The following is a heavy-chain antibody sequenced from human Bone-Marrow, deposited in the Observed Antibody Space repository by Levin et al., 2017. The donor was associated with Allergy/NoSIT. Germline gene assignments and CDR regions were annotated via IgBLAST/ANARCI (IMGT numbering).Heavy chain of an antibody. V-gene: IGHV4-59*01. Sequence: SETLFLTCTVSGGSISSYYWTWIRQAPEKRLEWIGYIYYNGKSNYNPSLKTRVSISVDTSKNLFSLSLSSVTAADSAIYYCARAIPSGGNSYYYYYMDVWGKGITVTVSS. CDR2: IYYNGKS. CDR3: ARAIPSGGNSYYYYYMDV. CDR1: GGSISSYY. J-gene: IGHJ6*03. D-gene: IGHD4-23*01.